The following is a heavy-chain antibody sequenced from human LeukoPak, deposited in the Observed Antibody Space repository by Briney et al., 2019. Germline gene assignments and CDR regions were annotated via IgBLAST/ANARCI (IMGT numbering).Heavy chain of an antibody. V-gene: IGHV3-74*01. CDR3: ARARGGDSLFDY. Sequence: GGSLRLSCAASGFTFSSYWMHWVRQAPGKGLVWVSRINSDGSSISYADSVKGRLSISRDNAKNTLYLQMNSLRAEDTAVYYCARARGGDSLFDYWGQGTLVTVSS. CDR2: INSDGSSI. CDR1: GFTFSSYW. D-gene: IGHD2-21*02. J-gene: IGHJ4*02.